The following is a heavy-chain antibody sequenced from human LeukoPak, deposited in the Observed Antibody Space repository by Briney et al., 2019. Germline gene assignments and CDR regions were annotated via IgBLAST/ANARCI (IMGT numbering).Heavy chain of an antibody. J-gene: IGHJ4*02. CDR2: INHNGST. CDR3: ARGRPHFDY. V-gene: IGHV4-39*07. Sequence: PSETLSLTCTVSGDSISGSSSYWSWIRQPPGKGLEWIGEINHNGSTNYNPSLKSRVTISVDTSKNQFSLKLSSVTAADTAVYYCARGRPHFDYWGQGTLVTVSS. CDR1: GDSISGSSSY.